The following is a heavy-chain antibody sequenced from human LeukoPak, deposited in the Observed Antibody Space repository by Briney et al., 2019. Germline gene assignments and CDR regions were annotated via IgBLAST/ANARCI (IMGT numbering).Heavy chain of an antibody. CDR3: ARAIGDDSNSLPDY. Sequence: KPSQTLPLTCAISGDSVSSNSAAWNWIRQSPSRGLEWLGRTYYRSKWYNDYAVSVKSRITINPDTSKNQFSLQLNSVTPEDTAVYYCARAIGDDSNSLPDYWGQGTLVTVSS. V-gene: IGHV6-1*01. CDR2: TYYRSKWYN. CDR1: GDSVSSNSAA. J-gene: IGHJ4*02. D-gene: IGHD4-23*01.